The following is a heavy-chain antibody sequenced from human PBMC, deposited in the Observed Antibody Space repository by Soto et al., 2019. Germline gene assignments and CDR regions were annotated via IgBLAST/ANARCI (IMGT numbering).Heavy chain of an antibody. CDR1: GFTVSSNY. D-gene: IGHD1-26*01. CDR2: IYSDGTT. CDR3: ARGGRVALIANYGMDV. Sequence: EVQLVESGGGLIQPGGSLRLSCAASGFTVSSNYMSWVRQAPGKGLEWVSVIYSDGTTYYSDSVKGRFTISRDNSKSTLYLQIHSLRAEDTAVYYCARGGRVALIANYGMDVWGQGTRVTVSS. V-gene: IGHV3-53*01. J-gene: IGHJ6*02.